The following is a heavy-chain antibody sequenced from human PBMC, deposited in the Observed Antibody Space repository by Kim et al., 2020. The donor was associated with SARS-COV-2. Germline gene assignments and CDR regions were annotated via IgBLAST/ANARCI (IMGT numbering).Heavy chain of an antibody. CDR2: IIPIFSTT. V-gene: IGHV1-69*13. Sequence: SVKVSCKASGGTFSSYAISWVRQAPGQGLEWIGGIIPIFSTTNYAQKFQGRVTITADESTSTAYMELSSLKSEDTAVYFCARESSGWSHFDYWGQGTLVTDYS. J-gene: IGHJ4*02. D-gene: IGHD6-19*01. CDR1: GGTFSSYA. CDR3: ARESSGWSHFDY.